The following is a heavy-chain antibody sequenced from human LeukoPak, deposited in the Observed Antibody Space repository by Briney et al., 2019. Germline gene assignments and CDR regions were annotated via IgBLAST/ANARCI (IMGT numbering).Heavy chain of an antibody. CDR1: GYSFNTYW. V-gene: IGHV5-10-1*01. J-gene: IGHJ4*02. D-gene: IGHD3-9*01. CDR3: VRHSIDWNFDF. Sequence: GESLKISCKGSGYSFNTYWISWVRQMPGKGLEWMGRTDPTDSYTNYSPSFQGHVSISTDKSISTAYLQWGSLKASDTAVYYCVRHSIDWNFDFWGQGTLLTVSS. CDR2: TDPTDSYT.